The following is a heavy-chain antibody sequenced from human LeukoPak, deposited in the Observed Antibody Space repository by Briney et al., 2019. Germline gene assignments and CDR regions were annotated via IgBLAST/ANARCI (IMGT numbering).Heavy chain of an antibody. CDR2: INPNSGGT. D-gene: IGHD3-9*01. Sequence: WASVKVSCKASGYTFTGYYMHWVRQAPGQGLEWMGWINPNSGGTNYAQKFQGRVTMTRDTSISTAYMELSRLRSDDTAVYYCARDWGYFDWLLPSFDYWGQGTLVTVSS. J-gene: IGHJ4*02. CDR1: GYTFTGYY. CDR3: ARDWGYFDWLLPSFDY. V-gene: IGHV1-2*02.